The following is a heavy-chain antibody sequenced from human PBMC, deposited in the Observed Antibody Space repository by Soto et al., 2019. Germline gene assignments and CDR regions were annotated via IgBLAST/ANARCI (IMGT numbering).Heavy chain of an antibody. Sequence: ASVKVSCKVSGYTLTELSMHWVRQAPGKGLEWMGGFDPEDGETIYAQKFQGRVTMTEDTSTDTAYMELSSLRSEDTAVYYCATLGMVRGVITRNWFDPWGQGTLVTVSS. J-gene: IGHJ5*02. CDR1: GYTLTELS. D-gene: IGHD3-10*01. CDR3: ATLGMVRGVITRNWFDP. V-gene: IGHV1-24*01. CDR2: FDPEDGET.